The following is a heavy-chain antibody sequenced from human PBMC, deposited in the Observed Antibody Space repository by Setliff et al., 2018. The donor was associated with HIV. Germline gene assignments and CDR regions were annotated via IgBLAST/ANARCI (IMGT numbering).Heavy chain of an antibody. V-gene: IGHV4-38-2*02. CDR2: IYTSGST. D-gene: IGHD3-3*01. Sequence: SETLSLTCAVSGYSISSGYYWGWIRQPPGKGLEWIGSIYTSGSTNYNPSLQSRVTMSVDTSKNQFSLRLSSVIAADTAVYYCARDNYYNFWSGHWGMDVWGQGTTVTVSS. CDR3: ARDNYYNFWSGHWGMDV. CDR1: GYSISSGYY. J-gene: IGHJ6*02.